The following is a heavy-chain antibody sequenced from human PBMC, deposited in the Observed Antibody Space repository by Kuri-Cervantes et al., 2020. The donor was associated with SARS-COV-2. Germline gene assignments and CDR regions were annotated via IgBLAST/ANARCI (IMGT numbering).Heavy chain of an antibody. CDR2: MNPNSGNT. CDR3: ARVVTYYDFWSGYYTNAFDF. J-gene: IGHJ3*01. V-gene: IGHV1-8*03. D-gene: IGHD3-3*01. Sequence: ASVKVSCKASGYTFTSYDVNWVRQATGQGLEWMGWMNPNSGNTGYAQKFQGRVTITRNTSISTAYMELSSLRSEDTAVYYCARVVTYYDFWSGYYTNAFDFWGQGTMVTVSS. CDR1: GYTFTSYD.